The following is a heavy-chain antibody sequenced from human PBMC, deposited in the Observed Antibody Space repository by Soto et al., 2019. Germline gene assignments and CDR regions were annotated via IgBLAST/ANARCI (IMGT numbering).Heavy chain of an antibody. D-gene: IGHD6-13*01. CDR1: GGSISSYY. J-gene: IGHJ6*03. CDR3: ARGLGGFGAAADPPYYSSYSMDV. Sequence: PSETLSLTCTVSGGSISSYYWSWIRQPPGKGLEWIGYIYYSGSTNYNPSLKSRVTISVDTSKNQFSLKLSSVTAADTAVYYCARGLGGFGAAADPPYYSSYSMDVWGKGPTVTVSS. CDR2: IYYSGST. V-gene: IGHV4-59*01.